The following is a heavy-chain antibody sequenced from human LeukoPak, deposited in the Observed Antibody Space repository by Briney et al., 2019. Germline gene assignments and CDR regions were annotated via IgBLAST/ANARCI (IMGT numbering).Heavy chain of an antibody. V-gene: IGHV3-11*01. CDR2: ITSSGTTT. CDR1: GFTFSDHY. CDR3: ARDPDYGDPV. D-gene: IGHD4-17*01. Sequence: GGSLRLSCEASGFTFSDHYMSWFRLSPGKGLEWLSYITSSGTTTDYADSVEGRFTISRDNAKSSLYLQMNSLRPEDTAVYYCARDPDYGDPVWGQGTPVTVSS. J-gene: IGHJ4*02.